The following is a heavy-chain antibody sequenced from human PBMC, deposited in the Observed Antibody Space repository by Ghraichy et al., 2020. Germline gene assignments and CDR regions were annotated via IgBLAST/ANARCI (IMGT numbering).Heavy chain of an antibody. D-gene: IGHD2-2*01. J-gene: IGHJ6*03. Sequence: GESLNISCAASGITFRNYWMSWVRQAPGKGLEWVANIKQDGSEKYYVDSVQDRFTISRDNAKNSLYLQMNSLRAEDTAVYYCASEVYCSSTSCPQDYYYHYMDVWGKGTTVTVSS. V-gene: IGHV3-7*03. CDR2: IKQDGSEK. CDR1: GITFRNYW. CDR3: ASEVYCSSTSCPQDYYYHYMDV.